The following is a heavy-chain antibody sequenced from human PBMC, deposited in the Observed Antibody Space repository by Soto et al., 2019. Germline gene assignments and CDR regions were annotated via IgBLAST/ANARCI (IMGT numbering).Heavy chain of an antibody. J-gene: IGHJ4*02. CDR1: GYTFTSYA. D-gene: IGHD6-19*01. Sequence: ASVKVSCKASGYTFTSYAMHWVRQAPGQRLEWMGWINAGNGNTKYSQKYQGRVTITRDTSASTAYMELSSLRSEDTAVYYCARGGYSSGSNFDYWGQGTLVTVSS. CDR2: INAGNGNT. CDR3: ARGGYSSGSNFDY. V-gene: IGHV1-3*01.